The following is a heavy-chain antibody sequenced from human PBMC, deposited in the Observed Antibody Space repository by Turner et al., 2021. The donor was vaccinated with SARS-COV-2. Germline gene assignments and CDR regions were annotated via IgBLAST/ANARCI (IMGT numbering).Heavy chain of an antibody. CDR1: GFTFSSYD. J-gene: IGHJ4*02. CDR3: ARGSSGSGSYYLKYYFDY. Sequence: EVQLVESGGGLGQPGGSRRLSCAASGFTFSSYDMHWVRQATGKGLEWVSAIGTAGDTYYPGSVKGRFTISRENAKNSLYLQMNSLRAGDTAVYYCARGSSGSGSYYLKYYFDYWGQGTLVTVSS. CDR2: IGTAGDT. D-gene: IGHD3-10*01. V-gene: IGHV3-13*04.